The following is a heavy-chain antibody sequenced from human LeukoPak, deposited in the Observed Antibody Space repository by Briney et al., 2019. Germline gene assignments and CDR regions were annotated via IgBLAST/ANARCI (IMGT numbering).Heavy chain of an antibody. V-gene: IGHV1-3*01. J-gene: IGHJ6*02. CDR2: ARAGPTET. D-gene: IGHD6-13*01. CDR3: ARDQVIAAGGMDV. CDR1: GYTFSAYA. Sequence: ASVKVSCKASGYTFSAYAVHWVRQAPGRSLEWMGWARAGPTETPYSQKFQGRVTITRDASANIAYMELTSLRSEDTAVYYCARDQVIAAGGMDVWGQGTTVTVSS.